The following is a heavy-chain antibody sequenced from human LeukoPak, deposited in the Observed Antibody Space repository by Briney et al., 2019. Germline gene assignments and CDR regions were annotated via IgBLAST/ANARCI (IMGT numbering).Heavy chain of an antibody. J-gene: IGHJ5*02. D-gene: IGHD3-10*01. CDR3: AREAGDYYGSGSYLGGNWFDP. V-gene: IGHV1-2*02. CDR2: INPNSGGT. CDR1: GYTFTGYY. Sequence: ASVKVSCKASGYTFTGYYMHWVRQAPGQGLEWMGWINPNSGGTNYAQKFQGRVTMTRDTSISTAYMELSRLRSDDTAVYYCAREAGDYYGSGSYLGGNWFDPWGQGTLVTVSS.